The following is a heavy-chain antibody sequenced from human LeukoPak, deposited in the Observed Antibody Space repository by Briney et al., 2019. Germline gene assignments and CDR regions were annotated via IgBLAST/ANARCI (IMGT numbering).Heavy chain of an antibody. CDR2: IRSDGSIQ. Sequence: GGSLRLSCAASGFTSSSYGMHWVRQAPDKGLEWVAFIRSDGSIQSYADSMKGRFTISRDNSKNTLYLQMNSLRAEDTAVYYCAKDVPVGYFDYWGQGALVTVSS. CDR3: AKDVPVGYFDY. D-gene: IGHD2-2*01. CDR1: GFTSSSYG. J-gene: IGHJ4*02. V-gene: IGHV3-30*02.